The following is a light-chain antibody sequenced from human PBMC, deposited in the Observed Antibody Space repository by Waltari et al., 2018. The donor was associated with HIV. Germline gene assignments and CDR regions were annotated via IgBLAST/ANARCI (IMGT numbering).Light chain of an antibody. CDR3: QQYGDSPIT. Sequence: EIVLTQSPGTLSLSPGDRATLSCMASQTITSNFLAWYQQRPGQAPRLLIFGASSRATGIPDRFGGSGSGTDFTLTIGRLEPEDSAVYYCQQYGDSPITFGQGTRLEIK. V-gene: IGKV3-20*01. CDR1: QTITSNF. J-gene: IGKJ5*01. CDR2: GAS.